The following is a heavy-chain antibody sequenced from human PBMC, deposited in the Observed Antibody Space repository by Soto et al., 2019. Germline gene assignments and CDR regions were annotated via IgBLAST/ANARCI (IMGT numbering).Heavy chain of an antibody. CDR3: ARYSPEYYDILTGYHYYYYMDV. CDR2: ISAYNGNT. D-gene: IGHD3-9*01. J-gene: IGHJ6*03. CDR1: GYTFTSYG. Sequence: ASVKVSCKDSGYTFTSYGISWVRQAPGQGLEWMGWISAYNGNTNYARKLQGRVTMTTDTSTSTAYMELRSLRSDDTAVYYCARYSPEYYDILTGYHYYYYMDVWGKGTTVTVSS. V-gene: IGHV1-18*01.